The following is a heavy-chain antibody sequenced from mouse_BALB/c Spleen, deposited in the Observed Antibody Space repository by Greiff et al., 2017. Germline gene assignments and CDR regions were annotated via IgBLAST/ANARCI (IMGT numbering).Heavy chain of an antibody. J-gene: IGHJ3*01. D-gene: IGHD2-4*01. CDR1: GFSLTSYG. CDR2: IWSGGST. Sequence: VKLMESGPGLVQPSQSLSITCTVSGFSLTSYGVHWVRQSPGKGLEWLGVIWSGGSTDYNAAFISRLSISKDNSKSQVFFKMNSLQADDTAIYYCARNYGGMITGFAYWGQGTLVTVSA. V-gene: IGHV2-4-1*01. CDR3: ARNYGGMITGFAY.